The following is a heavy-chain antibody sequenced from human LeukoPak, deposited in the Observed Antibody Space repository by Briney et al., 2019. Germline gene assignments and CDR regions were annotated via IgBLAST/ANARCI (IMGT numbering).Heavy chain of an antibody. Sequence: GGSLRLSCAVSGFTFSSYWMNWVRQAPGKGLEWVANTKQDASEKYYVDSVKGRFTISRDNAKNSLYLQMNSLRAEDTAVYYCARVPPTVTTFDYWGQGTLVTVSS. V-gene: IGHV3-7*03. J-gene: IGHJ4*02. CDR2: TKQDASEK. D-gene: IGHD4-17*01. CDR3: ARVPPTVTTFDY. CDR1: GFTFSSYW.